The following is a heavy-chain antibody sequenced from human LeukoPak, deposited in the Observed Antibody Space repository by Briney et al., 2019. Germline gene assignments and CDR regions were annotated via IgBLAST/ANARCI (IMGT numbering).Heavy chain of an antibody. CDR2: IIPIFGTA. V-gene: IGHV1-69*01. CDR1: GGTFSSYA. Sequence: GSSVKVSCKASGGTFSSYAISWVRQAPGQGLGWMGGIIPIFGTANYAQKFQGRVTITADESTSTAYMELSSLRSEDTAVYYCARTDSSGYYTHPRTFDYWGQGTLVTVSS. D-gene: IGHD3-22*01. CDR3: ARTDSSGYYTHPRTFDY. J-gene: IGHJ4*02.